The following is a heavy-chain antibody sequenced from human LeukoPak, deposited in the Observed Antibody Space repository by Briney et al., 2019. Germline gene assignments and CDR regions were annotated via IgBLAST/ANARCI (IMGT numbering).Heavy chain of an antibody. CDR2: IDTTGGST. V-gene: IGHV3-74*01. CDR1: GFTLSSYW. J-gene: IGHJ5*02. Sequence: GGPLSLPCAASGFTLSSYWLHWVRQAPGKGLVWVSRIDTTGGSTYYADSVKARFTISRDNAKNTLYLQMNSLRADDTAVYYCAKSNGCDPWGQGTLVTVSS. CDR3: AKSNGCDP.